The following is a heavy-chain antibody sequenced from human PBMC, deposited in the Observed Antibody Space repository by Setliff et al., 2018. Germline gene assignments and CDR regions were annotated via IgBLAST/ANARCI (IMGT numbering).Heavy chain of an antibody. D-gene: IGHD5-18*01. V-gene: IGHV1-69*06. CDR3: AEGVGYSYGYDS. J-gene: IGHJ5*01. CDR1: GGTFSSYG. Sequence: VKVSCKASGGTFSSYGISWVRQAPGQGLEWMGGIIPIFGTANYAQKFQGRVTITADKSTSTVYMEVSGLTSEDTAVYYCAEGVGYSYGYDSWGQGTLVTVSS. CDR2: IIPIFGTA.